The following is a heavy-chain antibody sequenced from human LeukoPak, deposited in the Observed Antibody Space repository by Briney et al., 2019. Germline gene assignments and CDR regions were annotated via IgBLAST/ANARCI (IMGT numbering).Heavy chain of an antibody. CDR3: ARRDYYGSGSPDF. V-gene: IGHV3-48*03. CDR2: ITSSGNTM. D-gene: IGHD3-10*01. Sequence: GGSLRLSCAASGFTFSSYEMNWVRQAPGKGLEWVSFITSSGNTMYYADSVKGRFTISRDNAKKSLYLQMNSLRAEDTALYYCARRDYYGSGSPDFWGQGTLVTVSS. J-gene: IGHJ4*02. CDR1: GFTFSSYE.